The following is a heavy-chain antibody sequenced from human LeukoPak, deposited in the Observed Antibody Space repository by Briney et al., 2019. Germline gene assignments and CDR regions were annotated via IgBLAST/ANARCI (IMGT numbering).Heavy chain of an antibody. CDR2: IYHSGST. CDR1: GYSISSGYY. D-gene: IGHD7-27*01. CDR3: ARASRTGLGIGSFDY. Sequence: PSETLSLTCTVSGYSISSGYYWGWIRQPPGKGLEWIGNIYHSGSTYYNPSLKSRVTISVDTSKNHFSLKLSSVTAADTAVYYCARASRTGLGIGSFDYWGQGTLVTVSS. J-gene: IGHJ4*02. V-gene: IGHV4-38-2*02.